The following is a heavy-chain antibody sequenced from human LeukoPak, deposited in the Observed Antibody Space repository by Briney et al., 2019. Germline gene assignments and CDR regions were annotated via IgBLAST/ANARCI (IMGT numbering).Heavy chain of an antibody. Sequence: GASVKVSCKTSGYTFTDYYIHWVRQAPGQGLEWMGWISGFNAYTNYAQKLQGRVTMTTDTSTSTAYMEVRGLRSDDTAVYYCARDHWSHYYGSGGENYFDPWGQGTLVTVSS. CDR3: ARDHWSHYYGSGGENYFDP. D-gene: IGHD3-10*01. CDR1: GYTFTDYY. J-gene: IGHJ5*02. V-gene: IGHV1-18*04. CDR2: ISGFNAYT.